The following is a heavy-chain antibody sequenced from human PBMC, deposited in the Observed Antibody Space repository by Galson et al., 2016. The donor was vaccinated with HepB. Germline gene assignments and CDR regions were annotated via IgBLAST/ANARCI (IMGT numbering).Heavy chain of an antibody. J-gene: IGHJ4*02. Sequence: SVKVSCKVFGYTFSSYGISWVRQAPGQGLEWMGWISVHTGNTNYAQKFQGRVTMTTDISTSTAFMELGSLRSDDTAVYYCARGGGRGGSDYWGQGTLVTVSS. V-gene: IGHV1-18*01. CDR3: ARGGGRGGSDY. CDR2: ISVHTGNT. CDR1: GYTFSSYG. D-gene: IGHD1-26*01.